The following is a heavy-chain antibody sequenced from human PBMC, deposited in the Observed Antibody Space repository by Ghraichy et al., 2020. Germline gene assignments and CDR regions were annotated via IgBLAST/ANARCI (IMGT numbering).Heavy chain of an antibody. J-gene: IGHJ4*02. CDR1: GTSISSGYY. Sequence: SETLSLTCTVSGTSISSGYYWSWIRQSAGKGLEWIGRIYPSGNTNYNPSLKSRVTMSLNTSNNQFSLTLTSVTAADTAIYYCAREFGDWGQGILVTVSS. CDR2: IYPSGNT. CDR3: AREFGD. V-gene: IGHV4-61*02. D-gene: IGHD3-10*01.